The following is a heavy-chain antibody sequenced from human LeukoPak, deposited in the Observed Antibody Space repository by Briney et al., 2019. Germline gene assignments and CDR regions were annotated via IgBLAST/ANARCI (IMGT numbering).Heavy chain of an antibody. J-gene: IGHJ5*02. V-gene: IGHV4-59*12. CDR3: ARGRKYDYVWGSYRYCWFDP. CDR1: GGSISTYY. CDR2: IYYSGST. D-gene: IGHD3-16*02. Sequence: SETLSLTCTVSGGSISTYYWSWVRQPPGKGLEWIGYIYYSGSTNYNPSLKSRVTISVDTSKNQFSLKLGSVTAADTAVYYCARGRKYDYVWGSYRYCWFDPWGQGTLVTVSS.